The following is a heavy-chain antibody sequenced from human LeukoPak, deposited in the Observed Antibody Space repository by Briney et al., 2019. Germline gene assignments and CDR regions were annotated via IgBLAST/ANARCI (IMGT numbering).Heavy chain of an antibody. CDR3: ARGDFWSGYPYCDY. V-gene: IGHV4-34*01. J-gene: IGHJ4*02. D-gene: IGHD3-3*01. CDR2: INHSGST. CDR1: GGSFSGYY. Sequence: SETLSLTCAVYGGSFSGYYWSWLRQPPGKGLEWIGEINHSGSTNYNPSLKSRVTISVDTSKNQFSLKLSSVTAADTAVYYCARGDFWSGYPYCDYWGQGTLVTVSS.